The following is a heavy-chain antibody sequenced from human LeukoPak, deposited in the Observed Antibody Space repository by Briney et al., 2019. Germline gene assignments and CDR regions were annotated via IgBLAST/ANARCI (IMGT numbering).Heavy chain of an antibody. CDR1: GVPINSRDYY. CDR2: IYYSGNT. CDR3: SRGTMTAKPADF. Sequence: PSETLSLTCSVSGVPINSRDYYWTWIRQPPGKGLEWVGSIYYSGNTYYNPSLQRRVTISVYTSRDYFSLTLSSVTAADTALYFCSRGTMTAKPADFWGQGTLVTVSS. D-gene: IGHD3-10*01. V-gene: IGHV4-39*01. J-gene: IGHJ4*02.